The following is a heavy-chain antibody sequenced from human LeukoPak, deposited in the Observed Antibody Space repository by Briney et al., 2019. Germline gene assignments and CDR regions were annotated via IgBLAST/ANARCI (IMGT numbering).Heavy chain of an antibody. CDR2: IIPIFGTA. CDR1: GGTFSSYA. CDR3: ARVVGIAAAGYYYYHYMDV. V-gene: IGHV1-69*05. Sequence: SVKVSCKASGGTFSSYAISWVRQAPGQGLEWMGRIIPIFGTANYAQKFQGRVTITTDESTSTAYMELSSLRSEDTAVYYCARVVGIAAAGYYYYHYMDVWGTGTTVTVSS. D-gene: IGHD6-13*01. J-gene: IGHJ6*03.